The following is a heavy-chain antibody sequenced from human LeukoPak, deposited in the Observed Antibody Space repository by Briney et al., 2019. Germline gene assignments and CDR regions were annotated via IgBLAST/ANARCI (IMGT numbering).Heavy chain of an antibody. J-gene: IGHJ4*02. CDR3: ARDRPPYYDFWSGYLDY. Sequence: GGSLRLSCAASGFTFSSYGMHWVRQAPGKGLEWVAVIWYDGSNKYYADSVKGRFTISRDNSENTLYLQMNSLRAEDTAVYYCARDRPPYYDFWSGYLDYWGQGTLVTVSS. CDR1: GFTFSSYG. CDR2: IWYDGSNK. D-gene: IGHD3-3*01. V-gene: IGHV3-33*01.